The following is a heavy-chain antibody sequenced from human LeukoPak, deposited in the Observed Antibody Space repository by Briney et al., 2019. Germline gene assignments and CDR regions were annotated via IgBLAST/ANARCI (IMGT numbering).Heavy chain of an antibody. V-gene: IGHV3-9*01. D-gene: IGHD3-10*01. CDR3: AKGGISDGSGKSRDAFDI. J-gene: IGHJ3*02. CDR1: GLTFDDYA. CDR2: ISWNSGSI. Sequence: GGPLRPSGAASGLTFDDYALPWVRQAPGKGLQWVSGISWNSGSIGYADSVKGRFTISRDNSKNTLYLQMNSLRAEDTAVYYCAKGGISDGSGKSRDAFDIWGQGTMVTVSS.